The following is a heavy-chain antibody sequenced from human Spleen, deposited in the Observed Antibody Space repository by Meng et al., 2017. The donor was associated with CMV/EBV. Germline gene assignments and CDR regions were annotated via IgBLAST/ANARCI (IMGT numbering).Heavy chain of an antibody. CDR1: GITVSSNY. D-gene: IGHD6-6*01. CDR3: ARVGAARHFDY. CDR2: IYSGGST. Sequence: GGSLRLSCAASGITVSSNYMSWVRQAPVKGLEWVSVIYSGGSTYYADSVKGRFTISRDNSKNTLYLQMNSLRAEDTAVYYCARVGAARHFDYWGQGTLVTVSS. V-gene: IGHV3-53*01. J-gene: IGHJ4*02.